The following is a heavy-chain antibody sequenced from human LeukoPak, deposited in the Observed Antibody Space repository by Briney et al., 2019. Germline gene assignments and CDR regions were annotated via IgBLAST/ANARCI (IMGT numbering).Heavy chain of an antibody. CDR1: GGSISSSSYY. CDR3: ARESGTAMAKFDP. V-gene: IGHV4-39*07. CDR2: IYYSGST. Sequence: SETLSLTCTVSGGSISSSSYYWGWIRQPPGKGLEWIGSIYYSGSTYYNPSLKSRVTISVDTSKNQFSLKLSSVTAADTAVYYCARESGTAMAKFDPWGQGTLVTVSS. D-gene: IGHD5-18*01. J-gene: IGHJ5*02.